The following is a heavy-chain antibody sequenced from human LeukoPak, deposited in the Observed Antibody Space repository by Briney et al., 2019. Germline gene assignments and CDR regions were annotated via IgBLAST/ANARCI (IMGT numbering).Heavy chain of an antibody. D-gene: IGHD6-19*01. V-gene: IGHV4-30-4*01. Sequence: PSETLSLTCTVSGGSTSGGDYFWSWIRQPPGKGLEWIGYIYYSGTTYYNPSLKSRVTISVDTSKNQFSLNLSSVTAADTAVYFCARETMAGHFDYWGQGTLVTVSS. CDR1: GGSTSGGDYF. CDR2: IYYSGTT. J-gene: IGHJ4*02. CDR3: ARETMAGHFDY.